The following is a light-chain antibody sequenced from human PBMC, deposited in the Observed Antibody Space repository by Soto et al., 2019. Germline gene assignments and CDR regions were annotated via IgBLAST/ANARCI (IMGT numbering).Light chain of an antibody. CDR1: SSNTGSNT. CDR2: STN. J-gene: IGLJ2*01. V-gene: IGLV1-44*01. Sequence: QSVLTQPPSASGTPGQRVTISCSGSSSNTGSNTVNWYQQLPGTAPKLLIYSTNQRPSGVPDRFSGSKSGTSASLAISGLQSEDEADYYCAAWDGSLNGPLFGGGTQLTVL. CDR3: AAWDGSLNGPL.